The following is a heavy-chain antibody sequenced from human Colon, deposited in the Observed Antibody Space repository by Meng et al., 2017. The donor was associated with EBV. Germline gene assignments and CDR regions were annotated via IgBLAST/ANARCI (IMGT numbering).Heavy chain of an antibody. Sequence: HVPLQQLGAGLLKPSETLSLTCTVNGGSCSGYVWSWVRQPPGKGMEWIGEVSHPGSANYNPSLKSRVTISVDASEKQFSLRLTSVTAADSAVYYCARVPTTGYKDHWGQGTLVTVSS. CDR3: ARVPTTGYKDH. J-gene: IGHJ4*02. CDR2: VSHPGSA. CDR1: GGSCSGYV. D-gene: IGHD3-9*01. V-gene: IGHV4-34*01.